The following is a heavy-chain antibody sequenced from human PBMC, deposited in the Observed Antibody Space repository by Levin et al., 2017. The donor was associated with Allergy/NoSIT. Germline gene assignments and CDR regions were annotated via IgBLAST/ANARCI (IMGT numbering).Heavy chain of an antibody. J-gene: IGHJ6*03. CDR2: IFPVDPVA. D-gene: IGHD6-19*01. CDR3: ARLAGLVEGGYYFYHLDV. Sequence: KVSSKALGYSISDHWIGGVRQRPGRGLNWMGIIFPVDPVARSSPSFQGKVPFSADTSITPAYLQWSTLKASAPATYYCARLAGLVEGGYYFYHLDVWGKGTTITVSS. V-gene: IGHV5-51*01. CDR1: GYSISDHW.